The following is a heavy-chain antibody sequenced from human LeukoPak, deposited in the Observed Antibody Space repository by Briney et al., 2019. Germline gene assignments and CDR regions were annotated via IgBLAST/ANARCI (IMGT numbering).Heavy chain of an antibody. V-gene: IGHV5-51*01. Sequence: GESLKISCKGSGYSFTSCWIGWVRQMPGKGLEWMGIIYPGDSDTRYSPSFQGQVTISADKSISTAYLQWSSLKASDTAMYYCARRGYCSGGSCYSHAFDIWGQGTMVTVSS. CDR1: GYSFTSCW. CDR2: IYPGDSDT. CDR3: ARRGYCSGGSCYSHAFDI. D-gene: IGHD2-15*01. J-gene: IGHJ3*02.